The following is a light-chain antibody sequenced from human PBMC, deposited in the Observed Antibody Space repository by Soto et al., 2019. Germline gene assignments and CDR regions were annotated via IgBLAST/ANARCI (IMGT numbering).Light chain of an antibody. CDR1: SSDVGGYNY. V-gene: IGLV2-8*01. CDR3: SSYAGSGNVV. Sequence: QSVLTQPPSASGSPGQSVTISCTGTSSDVGGYNYVSWYQQLPGKAPNLMIYEVSKRPSGVSARFSGSKSGNTASLTVSGLQAEDEAEYYCSSYAGSGNVVFGGGTKLTVL. J-gene: IGLJ2*01. CDR2: EVS.